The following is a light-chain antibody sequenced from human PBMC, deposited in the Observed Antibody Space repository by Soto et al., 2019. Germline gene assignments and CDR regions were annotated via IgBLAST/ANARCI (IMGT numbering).Light chain of an antibody. CDR1: SSNIGAGYD. J-gene: IGLJ1*01. Sequence: QSVLTQSPSVSGAPGQRVTISCTGSSSNIGAGYDVHWYQQLPGTAPKLLIYGNSNRPSGVPDRFSGSKSGTSASLAITGLQAEDEADYYCQSYDSSLSVNYVFGTGTKLTVL. CDR2: GNS. V-gene: IGLV1-40*01. CDR3: QSYDSSLSVNYV.